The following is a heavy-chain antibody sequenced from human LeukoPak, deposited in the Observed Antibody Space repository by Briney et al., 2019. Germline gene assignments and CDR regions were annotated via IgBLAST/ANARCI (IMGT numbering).Heavy chain of an antibody. J-gene: IGHJ4*02. CDR3: ARATMVAGYYYFDY. V-gene: IGHV4-30-2*01. CDR1: GGSISSGGYS. CDR2: IYHSGST. Sequence: TLSLTCAVSGGSISSGGYSWNWIRQPPGKGLEWIGYIYHSGSTSYNPSLKSRVTISVDRSKNQFSLKLSSVTAADTAVYYCARATMVAGYYYFDYWGQGTLVTVSS. D-gene: IGHD1-26*01.